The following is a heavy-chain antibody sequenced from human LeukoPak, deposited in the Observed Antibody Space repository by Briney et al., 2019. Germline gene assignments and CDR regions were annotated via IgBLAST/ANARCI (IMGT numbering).Heavy chain of an antibody. D-gene: IGHD2-2*01. CDR3: AKQAGDIVVVPAVHPDY. J-gene: IGHJ4*02. V-gene: IGHV3-23*01. CDR1: GFTFSSYA. Sequence: GGSLRLSCAASGFTFSSYAMSLVRQAPGKGLEWVSAISGSGGSTYYADSVKGRFTISRDNSKNPLYLQMNSLRAEDTAVYYCAKQAGDIVVVPAVHPDYWGQGTLVTVSS. CDR2: ISGSGGST.